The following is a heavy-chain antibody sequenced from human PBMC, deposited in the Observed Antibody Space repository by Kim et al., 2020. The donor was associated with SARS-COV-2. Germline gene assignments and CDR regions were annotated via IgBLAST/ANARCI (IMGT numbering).Heavy chain of an antibody. J-gene: IGHJ3*02. CDR2: ISGSGSGK. V-gene: IGHV3-23*01. CDR1: GFTFSSYA. Sequence: GGSLRLSCAASGFTFSSYAMNWVRQAPGKGLEWVSTISGSGSGKYYADSVRGRFTISRDNAKNTLDLQMNSLRAEDTAVYYCAKDREYYDDSSGYTYAFYIWGEGRMATVSS. CDR3: AKDREYYDDSSGYTYAFYI. D-gene: IGHD3-22*01.